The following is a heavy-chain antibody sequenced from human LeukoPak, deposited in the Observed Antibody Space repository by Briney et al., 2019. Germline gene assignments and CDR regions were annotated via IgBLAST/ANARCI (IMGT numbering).Heavy chain of an antibody. J-gene: IGHJ6*03. Sequence: PSETLSLTCTVSGGSISNVHWSWLRQPPGKRPEHIGYIYGSGNTNYNPSLESRLTLSLDRSKNQFSLKLRSVTAADTAVYYCARLGYYFSYVDVWGKGTTVIVS. CDR1: GGSISNVH. CDR2: IYGSGNT. V-gene: IGHV4-59*01. CDR3: ARLGYYFSYVDV.